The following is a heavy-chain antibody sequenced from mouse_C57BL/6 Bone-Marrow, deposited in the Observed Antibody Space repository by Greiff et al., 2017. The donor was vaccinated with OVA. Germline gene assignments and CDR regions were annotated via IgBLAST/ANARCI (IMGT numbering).Heavy chain of an antibody. CDR2: ISSGGSYT. CDR1: GFTFSSYG. CDR3: ARHRGLRAWFAY. J-gene: IGHJ3*01. D-gene: IGHD2-4*01. V-gene: IGHV5-6*01. Sequence: EVKLVESGGDLVKPGGSLKLSCAASGFTFSSYGMSWVRQTPDKRLEWVATISSGGSYTYYPDSVKGRFTISRDNAKNPLYLQMSRLESEDTAMYYCARHRGLRAWFAYWGQGTLVTVSA.